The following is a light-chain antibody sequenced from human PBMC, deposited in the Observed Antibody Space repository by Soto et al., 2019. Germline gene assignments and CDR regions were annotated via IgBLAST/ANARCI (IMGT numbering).Light chain of an antibody. CDR2: AAS. V-gene: IGKV3-20*01. CDR1: QSVYSRY. Sequence: EIVLTQSPGTLSLSPGERATLSCRASQSVYSRYLVWYQQKPGRAPRLLIYAASNRAAGIPDRFSGSGSGTDFTLTISRLEPEDFAAYYCQQYGSSPRTFGQGTKVDIK. J-gene: IGKJ1*01. CDR3: QQYGSSPRT.